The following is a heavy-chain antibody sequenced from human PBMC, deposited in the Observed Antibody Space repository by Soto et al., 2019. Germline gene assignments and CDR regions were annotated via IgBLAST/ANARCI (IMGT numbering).Heavy chain of an antibody. CDR1: GGTFSSYA. Sequence: SVKVSCKASGGTFSSYAISWVRQAPGQGLEWMGGIIPIFGTANYAQKFQGRVTITADESTSTAYMELSSLRSEDTAVYYCARGRVGGDTAIVPAYYYGMDVWGQGTTVTVSS. V-gene: IGHV1-69*13. CDR3: ARGRVGGDTAIVPAYYYGMDV. D-gene: IGHD5-18*01. CDR2: IIPIFGTA. J-gene: IGHJ6*02.